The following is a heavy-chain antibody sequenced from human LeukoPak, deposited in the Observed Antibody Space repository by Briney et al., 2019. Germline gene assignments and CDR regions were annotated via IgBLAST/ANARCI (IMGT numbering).Heavy chain of an antibody. CDR2: ICTDGSTT. CDR1: EFDFFSYG. CDR3: ARELPREVALDY. J-gene: IGHJ4*01. V-gene: IGHV3-74*01. Sequence: GGSQRLSCVASEFDFFSYGMQWVREAPGEGVVWVSRICTDGSTTSYADYVKRRFTIARGKGKNTLYLEMKSLRVEDTAVYYCARELPREVALDYWGQGTLVTVS. D-gene: IGHD1-26*01.